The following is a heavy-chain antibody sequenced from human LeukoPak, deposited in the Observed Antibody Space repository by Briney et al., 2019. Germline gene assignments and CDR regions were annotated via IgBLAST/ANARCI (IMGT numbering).Heavy chain of an antibody. CDR1: NYSITSDCQ. CDR2: IDHTGRS. CDR3: ARDVGIQLLLGDYFDY. V-gene: IGHV4-38-2*02. D-gene: IGHD3-22*01. J-gene: IGHJ4*02. Sequence: PSETLSLTCTVSNYSITSDCQWGWIRQPPGKGLEWIGSIDHTGRSYYNPSLTSRVTISVDTSKNQFSLRLTSVTAADTAVYYCARDVGIQLLLGDYFDYWGQGILVTVSS.